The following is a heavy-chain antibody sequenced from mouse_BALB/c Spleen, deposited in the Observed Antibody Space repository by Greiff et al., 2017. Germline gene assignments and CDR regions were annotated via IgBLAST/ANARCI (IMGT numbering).Heavy chain of an antibody. CDR1: GFNIKDYY. CDR2: IDPENGDT. Sequence: DVQLQESGAELVRSGASVKLSCTASGFNIKDYYMHWVKQRPEQGLEWIGWIDPENGDTEYAPKFQGKATMTADTSSNTAYLQLSSLTSEDTAVYYCARSRGWLLRRAMDYWGQGTSVTVSS. V-gene: IGHV14-4*02. CDR3: ARSRGWLLRRAMDY. J-gene: IGHJ4*01. D-gene: IGHD2-3*01.